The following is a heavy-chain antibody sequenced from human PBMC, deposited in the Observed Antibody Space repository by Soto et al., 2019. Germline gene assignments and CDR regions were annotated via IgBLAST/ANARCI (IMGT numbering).Heavy chain of an antibody. J-gene: IGHJ4*02. CDR3: ARVAAFYSSSFEY. D-gene: IGHD6-6*01. Sequence: SQTLSLTCTVSGGSISSYYWSCIRQPAGKGLEWIGRIYTSGSTNYNPSLKSRVTMSVDTSKNQFSLKLSSVTAADTAVYYCARVAAFYSSSFEYWGQGTMVTVSS. CDR1: GGSISSYY. V-gene: IGHV4-4*07. CDR2: IYTSGST.